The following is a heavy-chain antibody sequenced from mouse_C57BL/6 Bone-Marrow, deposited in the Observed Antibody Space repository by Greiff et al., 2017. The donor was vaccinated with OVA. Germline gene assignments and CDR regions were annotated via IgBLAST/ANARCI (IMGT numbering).Heavy chain of an antibody. Sequence: QVQLQQPGAELVKPGASVKVSCKASGYTFTSYWMHWVKQRPGQGLEWIGRIHPSDSNPNYTQKFKGKATLTVDKSSSTADMQLSSLTSEDSAVYYCAIGYGHSGLYYWGQGTTLTVSS. D-gene: IGHD3-1*01. J-gene: IGHJ2*01. CDR2: IHPSDSNP. CDR3: AIGYGHSGLYY. V-gene: IGHV1-74*01. CDR1: GYTFTSYW.